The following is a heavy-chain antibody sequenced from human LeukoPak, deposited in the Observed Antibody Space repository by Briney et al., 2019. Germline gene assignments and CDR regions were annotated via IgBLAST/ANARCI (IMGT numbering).Heavy chain of an antibody. CDR2: IYYSGST. J-gene: IGHJ4*02. D-gene: IGHD2-8*01. CDR1: GGSISSSSYY. Sequence: SETVSLTCTVSGGSISSSSYYWGWIRQHPGKGLEWIESIYYSGSTYHNPSLKSRITISVHTLQNQFSLKLSSVTAADTAVYYCASKPKGYCTNGVCYSVFDYRRQGTVVTVSS. V-gene: IGHV4-39*01. CDR3: ASKPKGYCTNGVCYSVFDY.